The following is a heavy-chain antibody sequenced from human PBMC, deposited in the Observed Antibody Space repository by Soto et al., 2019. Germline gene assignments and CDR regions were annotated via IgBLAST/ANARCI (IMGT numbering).Heavy chain of an antibody. D-gene: IGHD3-3*01. Sequence: PSETLSLTCAVSGGSISSGGYSWSWIRQPPGKGLEWIGYIYHSGSTYYNPSLKSRVTISVDRSKNQFSLKLSSVTAADTAVYYCARGITIFGVVTPPGWFAPWGQGTLVTVSS. J-gene: IGHJ5*02. V-gene: IGHV4-30-2*01. CDR3: ARGITIFGVVTPPGWFAP. CDR2: IYHSGST. CDR1: GGSISSGGYS.